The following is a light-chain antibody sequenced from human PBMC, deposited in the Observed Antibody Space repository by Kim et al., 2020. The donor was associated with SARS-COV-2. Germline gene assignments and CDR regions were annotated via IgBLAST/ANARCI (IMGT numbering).Light chain of an antibody. CDR2: EDN. CDR3: QAWDNNMWV. Sequence: VSLGPAASISCPGEKFGSKYVSLDQQKACQSPELVIYEDNKRPSGIPERFFGSNSGNTATLTISGTQALDEADYYCQAWDNNMWVFGGGTQLTVL. J-gene: IGLJ3*02. CDR1: KFGSKY. V-gene: IGLV3-1*01.